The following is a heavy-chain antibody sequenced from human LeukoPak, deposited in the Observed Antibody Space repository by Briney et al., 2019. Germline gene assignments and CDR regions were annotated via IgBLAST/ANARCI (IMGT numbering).Heavy chain of an antibody. V-gene: IGHV1-46*03. CDR2: INPGGGST. CDR1: GYTFTSYY. D-gene: IGHD5-24*01. CDR3: ARFRGPRWLQLLNYYYYGMDV. J-gene: IGHJ6*02. Sequence: ASVKVSCKASGYTFTSYYMHWVRQAPGQGLEWMGIINPGGGSTSYAQKFQGRVTMTRDTSTSTVYMELSSLRSEDTAVYYCARFRGPRWLQLLNYYYYGMDVWGQGTTVTVSS.